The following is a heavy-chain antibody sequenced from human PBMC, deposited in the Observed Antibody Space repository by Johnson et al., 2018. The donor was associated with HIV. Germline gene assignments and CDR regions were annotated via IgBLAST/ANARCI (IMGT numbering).Heavy chain of an antibody. CDR3: AKDLHPAGQWLAFDI. J-gene: IGHJ3*02. D-gene: IGHD6-19*01. CDR2: ISRGADT. Sequence: VQLVESGGGVVQPGRSLRLSCAASGITVSSNYMSWVRQAPGKGLEWVSVISRGADTYYADSVKGRFTISRDNSKNTVHLQMNSLRADDTALYYCAKDLHPAGQWLAFDIWGQGTMLTVSS. CDR1: GITVSSNY. V-gene: IGHV3-66*02.